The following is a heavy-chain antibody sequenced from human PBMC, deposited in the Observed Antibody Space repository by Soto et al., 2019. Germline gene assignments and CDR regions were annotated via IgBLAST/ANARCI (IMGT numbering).Heavy chain of an antibody. CDR1: GFTFSSYA. Sequence: EVQLLESGGGLVQPGGSLRLSCAASGFTFSSYAMSWVHQAPGKGLEWVSAISGSGGSTYYADSVKGRFTNSRDNAKNALYLQINSLRAEDTAVYYCAKDNSYWYFDLWGRGTLVTVSS. CDR3: AKDNSYWYFDL. J-gene: IGHJ2*01. V-gene: IGHV3-23*01. CDR2: ISGSGGST.